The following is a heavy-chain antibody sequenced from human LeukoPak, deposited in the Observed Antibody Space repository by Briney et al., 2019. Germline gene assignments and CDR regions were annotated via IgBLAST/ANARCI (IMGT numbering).Heavy chain of an antibody. CDR3: ASEPYYYDSSGSHY. D-gene: IGHD3-22*01. J-gene: IGHJ4*02. CDR2: ISSSSTI. V-gene: IGHV3-48*04. CDR1: GFTFSSYS. Sequence: GGSLRLSCAASGFTFSSYSMNWVRQAPGKGLEWVSYISSSSTIYYADSVKGRFTISRDNAKNLLYLQMNSLRAEDTAVYYCASEPYYYDSSGSHYWGQGTLVTVSS.